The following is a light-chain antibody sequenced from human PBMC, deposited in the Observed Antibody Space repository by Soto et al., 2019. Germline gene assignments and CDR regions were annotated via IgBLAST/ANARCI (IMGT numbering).Light chain of an antibody. V-gene: IGLV2-14*01. J-gene: IGLJ2*01. CDR3: SSYSSSSTPVL. CDR2: EVT. CDR1: SSDIAGYNY. Sequence: QSPLTQPASVSGSPGQSSTISCTGTSSDIAGYNYVSWYQHHPAKAPKLMIYEVTNRPSGVSNRFSGSKSANTASLTISWLQAEDEADYYCSSYSSSSTPVLFGGGTKLTVL.